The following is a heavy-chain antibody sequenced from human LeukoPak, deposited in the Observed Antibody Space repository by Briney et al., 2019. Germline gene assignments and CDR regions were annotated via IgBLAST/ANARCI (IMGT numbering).Heavy chain of an antibody. Sequence: PSETLSLTCTVSGGSISSSSYYWGWIRQPPGKGLEWIGSIYYSGSTYYNPSLKSRVTISVDTSKNQFSLKLSSVTAADTAVYYCARAGGIAAAGRGYWGQGTLVTVSS. CDR1: GGSISSSSYY. V-gene: IGHV4-39*07. CDR3: ARAGGIAAAGRGY. D-gene: IGHD6-13*01. CDR2: IYYSGST. J-gene: IGHJ4*02.